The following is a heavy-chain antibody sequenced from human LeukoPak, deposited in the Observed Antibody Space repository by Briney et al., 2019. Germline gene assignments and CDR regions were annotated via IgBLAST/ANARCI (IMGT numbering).Heavy chain of an antibody. CDR3: ARVSLNREPDY. J-gene: IGHJ4*02. CDR2: IIPIFGTA. D-gene: IGHD1-14*01. CDR1: GGTFSSYA. V-gene: IGHV1-69*13. Sequence: GASVKVSFKASGGTFSSYAISWVRQAPEQGLEWMGGIIPIFGTANYAQKFQGRVTITADESTSTAYMELSSLRSEDTAVYYCARVSLNREPDYWGQGTLVTVSS.